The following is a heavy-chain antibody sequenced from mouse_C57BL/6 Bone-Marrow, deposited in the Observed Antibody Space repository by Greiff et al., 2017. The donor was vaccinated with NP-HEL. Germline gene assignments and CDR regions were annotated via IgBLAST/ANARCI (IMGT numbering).Heavy chain of an antibody. J-gene: IGHJ3*01. D-gene: IGHD2-1*01. CDR3: AREGYGNYAWFAY. V-gene: IGHV5-4*01. Sequence: EVNVVESGGGLVKPGGSLKLSCAASGFTFSSYAMSWVRQTPEKRLEWVATISDGGSYTYYPDNVKGRFTISRDNAKNNLYLQMSHLKSEDTAMYYCAREGYGNYAWFAYWGQGTLVTVSA. CDR2: ISDGGSYT. CDR1: GFTFSSYA.